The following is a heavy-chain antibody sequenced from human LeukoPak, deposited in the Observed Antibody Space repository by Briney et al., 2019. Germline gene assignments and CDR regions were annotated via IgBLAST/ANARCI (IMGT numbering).Heavy chain of an antibody. CDR1: GFTFSSYA. CDR2: ISGSGGST. D-gene: IGHD5-18*01. J-gene: IGHJ4*02. CDR3: AKAGQLWPYFDY. Sequence: PGGSLRLSCAASGFTFSSYAMSWVRQAPGKGLEWVSAISGSGGSTYYADSVKGRFTISRDNSKNTLYLQMNSLRTEDTAVYYCAKAGQLWPYFDYWGQGTLVTVSS. V-gene: IGHV3-23*01.